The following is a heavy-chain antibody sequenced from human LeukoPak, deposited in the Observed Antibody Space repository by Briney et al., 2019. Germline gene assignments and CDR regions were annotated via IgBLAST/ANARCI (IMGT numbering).Heavy chain of an antibody. CDR3: ARWVSEYLTAKGPNWFDP. V-gene: IGHV1-69*13. Sequence: SVKVSCKASGGTFSSYTINWVRQAPGQGLEWMGGIIPVFGTANYVQKFQGRVTITADESTSTAYMELSSLRSEDTAVYYCARWVSEYLTAKGPNWFDPWGQGTLVTVSS. CDR2: IIPVFGTA. CDR1: GGTFSSYT. J-gene: IGHJ5*02. D-gene: IGHD2/OR15-2a*01.